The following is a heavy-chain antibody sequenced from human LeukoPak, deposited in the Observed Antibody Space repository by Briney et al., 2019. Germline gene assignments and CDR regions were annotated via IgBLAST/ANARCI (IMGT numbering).Heavy chain of an antibody. J-gene: IGHJ5*02. CDR2: IYYSGST. V-gene: IGHV4-59*01. D-gene: IGHD1-14*01. CDR1: GGSISSYY. CDR3: ARAGRWFDP. Sequence: KPSETLSLTCTVSGGSISSYYWSWIRQPPGKGLEWIGYIYYSGSTNCNPSLKSRVTISVDTSKNQFSLKLSSVTAADTAVYYCARAGRWFDPWGQRTLVTVSS.